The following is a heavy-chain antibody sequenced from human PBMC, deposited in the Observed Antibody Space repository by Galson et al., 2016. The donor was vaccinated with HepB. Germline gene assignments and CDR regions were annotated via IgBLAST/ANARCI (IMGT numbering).Heavy chain of an antibody. V-gene: IGHV3-23*01. Sequence: SLRLSCAASGLSFSDESMAWVRQAPGKGLEWVSVTTTIGDITNYADSVRGRVTMSRDNSKNTLYLEMTSLRVEDTAVYYCAKGVDLDYWSVYSRWYFDHWGQGTLLTVSS. CDR3: AKGVDLDYWSVYSRWYFDH. J-gene: IGHJ4*02. D-gene: IGHD3-3*01. CDR2: TTTIGDIT. CDR1: GLSFSDES.